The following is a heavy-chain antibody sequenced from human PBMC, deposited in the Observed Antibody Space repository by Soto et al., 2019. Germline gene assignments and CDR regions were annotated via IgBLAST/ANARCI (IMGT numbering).Heavy chain of an antibody. D-gene: IGHD6-19*01. Sequence: SETLSLTCAVYCGSFSGDYWSWIRQPPGKGLEWIGEINHSGSTNYNPSLKSRVTISVDTSKNQFSLKLSSVTAADTAVYYCARGDVAVAGLVNDWFDPWGQGTLVTVSS. CDR1: CGSFSGDY. CDR3: ARGDVAVAGLVNDWFDP. J-gene: IGHJ5*02. CDR2: INHSGST. V-gene: IGHV4-34*01.